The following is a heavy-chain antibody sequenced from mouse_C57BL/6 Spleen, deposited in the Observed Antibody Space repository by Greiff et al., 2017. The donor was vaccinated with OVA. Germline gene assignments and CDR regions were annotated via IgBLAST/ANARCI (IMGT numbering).Heavy chain of an antibody. J-gene: IGHJ3*01. Sequence: QVQLKESGAELVRPGASVTLSCKASGYTFTDYEMHWVKQTPVHGLEWIGAIDPETGGTAYNQKFKGKAILTADKSSSTAYMELRSLTSEDSAVYYCTRDYDYDEDWFAYWGQGTLVTVSA. V-gene: IGHV1-15*01. CDR1: GYTFTDYE. D-gene: IGHD2-4*01. CDR2: IDPETGGT. CDR3: TRDYDYDEDWFAY.